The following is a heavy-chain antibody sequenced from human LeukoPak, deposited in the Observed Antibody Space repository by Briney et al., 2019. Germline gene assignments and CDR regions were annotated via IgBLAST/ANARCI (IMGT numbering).Heavy chain of an antibody. D-gene: IGHD5-18*01. CDR3: ARERYSYREHPKLFDY. CDR1: GYTFTSYG. Sequence: ASVKVSCKASGYTFTSYGISWVRQAPGQGLEWMGWISAYNGNTNYTQKLQGRVTMTTDTSTSTAYMELRSLRSDDTAVYYCARERYSYREHPKLFDYWGQGTLVTVSS. CDR2: ISAYNGNT. V-gene: IGHV1-18*01. J-gene: IGHJ4*02.